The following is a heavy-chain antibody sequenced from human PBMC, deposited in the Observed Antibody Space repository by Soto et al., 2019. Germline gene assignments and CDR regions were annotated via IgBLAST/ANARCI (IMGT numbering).Heavy chain of an antibody. CDR2: ISWNSGSI. J-gene: IGHJ4*02. V-gene: IGHV3-9*01. D-gene: IGHD4-17*01. CDR1: GFTSGFTFDDYA. Sequence: EVQLVESGGGLVQPGRSLRLSCTASGFTSGFTFDDYAMHWVRQSPGKGLEWVSGISWNSGSIGYADSVKGRFTVSRDNAKNSLHLQMNSLRAEDTALYYCARGPQTTKVYFDLWGQGILVTVSS. CDR3: ARGPQTTKVYFDL.